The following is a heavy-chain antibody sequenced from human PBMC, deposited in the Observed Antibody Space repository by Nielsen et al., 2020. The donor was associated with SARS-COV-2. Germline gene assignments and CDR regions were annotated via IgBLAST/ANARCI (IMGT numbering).Heavy chain of an antibody. Sequence: ASVKVSCKASGGTFSSYAISWVRQAPGQGLEWMGWINPNSGGTNYAQKFQGWVTMTRDTSISTAYMELSRLRSDDTAVYYCAVELRTTVIHGWFDPWGQGTLVTVSS. CDR2: INPNSGGT. D-gene: IGHD4-17*01. V-gene: IGHV1-2*04. CDR3: AVELRTTVIHGWFDP. J-gene: IGHJ5*02. CDR1: GGTFSSYA.